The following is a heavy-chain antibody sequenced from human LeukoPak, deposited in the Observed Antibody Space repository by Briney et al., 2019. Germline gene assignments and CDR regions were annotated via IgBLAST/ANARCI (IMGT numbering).Heavy chain of an antibody. CDR2: ISGSGGST. Sequence: GSLRLFCAASGFTFSSHAISWVRPASGEGLEWVSAISGSGGSTYYADSVKGRFTISRDNSKNTLYLQMNSLRAEDTAVYYCAKDSLVLDYWGQGTVVTVSS. D-gene: IGHD2-8*01. V-gene: IGHV3-23*01. J-gene: IGHJ4*02. CDR3: AKDSLVLDY. CDR1: GFTFSSHA.